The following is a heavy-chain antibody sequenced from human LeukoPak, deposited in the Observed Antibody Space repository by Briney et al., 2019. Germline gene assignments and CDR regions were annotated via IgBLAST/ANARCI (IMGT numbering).Heavy chain of an antibody. CDR2: INGDGGST. CDR1: GFTFDDYA. CDR3: AKDLAAAGPAPHYYYYYGMDV. J-gene: IGHJ6*02. V-gene: IGHV3-43*02. D-gene: IGHD6-13*01. Sequence: GGYLRLSCAASGFTFDDYAMHWVRQAPGKGLVWVSLINGDGGSTYYADSVKGRFTISRDNSKNSLYLQMNSLRTEDTALYYCAKDLAAAGPAPHYYYYYGMDVWGQGTTVTVSS.